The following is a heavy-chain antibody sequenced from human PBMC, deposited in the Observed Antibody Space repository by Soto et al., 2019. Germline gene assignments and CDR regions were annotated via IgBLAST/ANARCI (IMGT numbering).Heavy chain of an antibody. Sequence: SVKVSCKASGGSLSNYGISWVRQAPGQGLEWMGGIIPVFGTANYAQKFQGRVTITADESTSIVYMDVTSLRSEDTAVYYCARGDATKIVVTTYYAMDVWGKGTTVTVSS. CDR1: GGSLSNYG. D-gene: IGHD3-9*01. J-gene: IGHJ6*03. V-gene: IGHV1-69*13. CDR2: IIPVFGTA. CDR3: ARGDATKIVVTTYYAMDV.